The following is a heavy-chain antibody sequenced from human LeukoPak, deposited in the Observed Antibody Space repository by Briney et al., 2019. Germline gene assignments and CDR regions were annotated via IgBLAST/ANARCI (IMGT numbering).Heavy chain of an antibody. CDR1: GFTFTNYW. D-gene: IGHD5-18*01. J-gene: IGHJ4*02. CDR2: ISYDGNNK. V-gene: IGHV3-30-3*01. CDR3: ARDWGYSYGHPFDY. Sequence: GGSLRLSCAASGFTFTNYWMHWVRQAPGKGLEWVTLISYDGNNKYYADSVQGRFTISRDNSKNTLFLQMNSLRAEDTAVYYCARDWGYSYGHPFDYWGQGTLVTVSS.